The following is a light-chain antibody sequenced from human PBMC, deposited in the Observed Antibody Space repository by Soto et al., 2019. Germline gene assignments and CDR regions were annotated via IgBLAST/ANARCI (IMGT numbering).Light chain of an antibody. CDR2: AAS. J-gene: IGKJ4*01. V-gene: IGKV3-20*01. Sequence: EIVLAQSPGTLSLSPVHRATLSFRASQSVSRDYVAWYQHKPGQAPRLLIYAASSRPSGIPDRFGGSGSGTDFTLTISRLEPEDFALYYCQQYGSSPLTFGGGTKVDIK. CDR1: QSVSRDY. CDR3: QQYGSSPLT.